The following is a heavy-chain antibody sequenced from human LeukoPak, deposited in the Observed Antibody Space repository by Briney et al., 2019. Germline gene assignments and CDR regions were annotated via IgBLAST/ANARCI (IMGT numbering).Heavy chain of an antibody. J-gene: IGHJ3*02. CDR1: GYTFTGYY. CDR3: AREREKGLGLAFDI. CDR2: INPNSGGT. V-gene: IGHV1-2*06. Sequence: GASVKVSCKASGYTFTGYYMHWVRQAPGQGLEWMGRINPNSGGTNYAQKFQGRVTMARDTSISTAYMELSRLRSDDTAVYYCAREREKGLGLAFDIWGQGTMVTVSS. D-gene: IGHD3/OR15-3a*01.